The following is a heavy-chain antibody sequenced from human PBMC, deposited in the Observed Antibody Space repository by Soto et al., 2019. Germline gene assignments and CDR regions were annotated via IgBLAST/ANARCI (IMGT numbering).Heavy chain of an antibody. CDR3: TNYMASKIVGGLTDY. Sequence: GGSLRLSCAASRFFFGDYAFHWVRQAPGKGLEWVAGITSRGTDIAYADSVKGRFIISRGNAMNVLHLHMNSLRPEDTAVYYSTNYMASKIVGGLTDYWGQGTQATLS. J-gene: IGHJ4*02. D-gene: IGHD3-16*01. CDR1: RFFFGDYA. V-gene: IGHV3-9*01. CDR2: ITSRGTDI.